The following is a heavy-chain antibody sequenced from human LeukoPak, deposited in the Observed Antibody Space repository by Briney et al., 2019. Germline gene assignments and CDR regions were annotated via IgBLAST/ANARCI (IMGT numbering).Heavy chain of an antibody. CDR2: IYTRGST. V-gene: IGHV4-4*07. J-gene: IGHJ3*02. Sequence: PSETLSLTCTVSGGSINNYYWSWIRQPAGKGLEWVGRIYTRGSTNYNPSLKSRVTMSVDTSKNQFSLKLSAVTAADTAVYYCARGRYCSADICSGGDAFDIWGQGTMVSVSS. CDR3: ARGRYCSADICSGGDAFDI. CDR1: GGSINNYY. D-gene: IGHD2-15*01.